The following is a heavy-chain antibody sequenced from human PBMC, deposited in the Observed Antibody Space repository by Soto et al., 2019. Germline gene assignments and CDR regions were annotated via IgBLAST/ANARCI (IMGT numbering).Heavy chain of an antibody. Sequence: GGSLRLSCAASGFTFDSPYSHAMSWVRQSPGKGPEWVSTISPNGANTHYAESVQGRFTISKDASRNTVHLHMNSLRADDTATYFCVSWVSAHFDYWGHGTPVTVSS. J-gene: IGHJ4*01. D-gene: IGHD2-8*01. V-gene: IGHV3-23*01. CDR2: ISPNGANT. CDR3: VSWVSAHFDY. CDR1: GFTFDSPYSHA.